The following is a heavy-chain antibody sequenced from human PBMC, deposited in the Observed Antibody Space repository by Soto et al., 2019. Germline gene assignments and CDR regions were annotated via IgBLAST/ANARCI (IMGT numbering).Heavy chain of an antibody. CDR2: IYYSGST. D-gene: IGHD6-13*01. Sequence: QVQLQESGPGLVKPSETLSLTCTVSGGSISSYYWSWIRQPPGKGLEWIGYIYYSGSTNYNPSLTRRVTISVDTSKNQFSLKLSSVTAADTAVYYCARDGLAAAAEGSWFDPWGQGTLVTVSS. V-gene: IGHV4-59*01. CDR3: ARDGLAAAAEGSWFDP. J-gene: IGHJ5*02. CDR1: GGSISSYY.